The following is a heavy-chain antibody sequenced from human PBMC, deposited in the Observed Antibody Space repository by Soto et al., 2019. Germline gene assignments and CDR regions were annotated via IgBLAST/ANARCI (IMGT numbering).Heavy chain of an antibody. J-gene: IGHJ4*02. CDR2: ISGSGGST. D-gene: IGHD3-10*01. CDR1: GFTFSSYA. V-gene: IGHV3-23*01. Sequence: GGSLRLSCAASGFTFSSYAMSWVRQAPGKGLEWVSAISGSGGSTYYADSVKGRFTISKNNSKNTLYLQMNSLRAEETAVYYCAKDLWSGEPTGNYWGQGTLVTVSS. CDR3: AKDLWSGEPTGNY.